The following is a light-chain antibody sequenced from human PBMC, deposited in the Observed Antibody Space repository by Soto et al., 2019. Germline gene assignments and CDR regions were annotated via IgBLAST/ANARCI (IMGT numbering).Light chain of an antibody. CDR1: QSVSSN. CDR2: GAS. Sequence: EIVMTQSPATLSVSPGERATLSCRASQSVSSNLAWYQQKPGQAPRLLIYGASTRATGIPARFSGSGSGTEFTLTISSLQAEELAVYYCQQYKNWPRTFGQGTKV. CDR3: QQYKNWPRT. V-gene: IGKV3-15*01. J-gene: IGKJ1*01.